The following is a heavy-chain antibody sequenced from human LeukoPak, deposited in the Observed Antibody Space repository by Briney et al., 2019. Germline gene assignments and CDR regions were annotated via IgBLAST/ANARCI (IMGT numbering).Heavy chain of an antibody. CDR2: INHSGST. CDR3: ARGRRSGYYRDTLDY. CDR1: GGSFSGYY. D-gene: IGHD3-3*01. Sequence: SETLSLTCAVYGGSFSGYYWSWIRQPPGKGLEWIGEINHSGSTNYNPSLKSRVTISVDTSKNQFSLKLSSVTAADTAVYYCARGRRSGYYRDTLDYWGQGTLVTVPS. J-gene: IGHJ4*02. V-gene: IGHV4-34*01.